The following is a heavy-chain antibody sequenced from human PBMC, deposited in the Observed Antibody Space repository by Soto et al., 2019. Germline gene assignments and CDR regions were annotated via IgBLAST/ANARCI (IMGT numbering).Heavy chain of an antibody. V-gene: IGHV4-59*01. CDR1: GGSISSYY. Sequence: SETLSLTCTVSGGSISSYYWSWIRQPPGKGLDWIGYIYYSGSTNYNPSLKSRVTISVDTSKNQFSLKLSSVTAADTAVYYCARAPPGYCSSTSCPPYWFDPWGQGTLVTVSS. CDR3: ARAPPGYCSSTSCPPYWFDP. CDR2: IYYSGST. D-gene: IGHD2-2*01. J-gene: IGHJ5*02.